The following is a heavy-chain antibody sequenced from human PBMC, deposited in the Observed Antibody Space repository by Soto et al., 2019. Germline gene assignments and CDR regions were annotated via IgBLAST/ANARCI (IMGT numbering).Heavy chain of an antibody. Sequence: QVQLVQSGAEVKKPGSSVKVSCKASGGTFSSYTISWVRQAPGQGLEWMGRIIPILGIANYAQKFQGRVTITADKSTSTAYMELSSLRSEDTAVYYCARDRSLWVGPGSSQYFQHWGQGTLVTVSS. V-gene: IGHV1-69*08. CDR1: GGTFSSYT. CDR3: ARDRSLWVGPGSSQYFQH. J-gene: IGHJ1*01. D-gene: IGHD2-15*01. CDR2: IIPILGIA.